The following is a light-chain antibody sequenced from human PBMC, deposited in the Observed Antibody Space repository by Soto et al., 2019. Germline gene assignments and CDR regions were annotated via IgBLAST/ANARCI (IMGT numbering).Light chain of an antibody. Sequence: QSALTQPASVSGSPGQTITISCTGPSSDVGGYTSVSWYQQHPGKAPKRLIYDVTYRPSGVSTRFSGSKSGNTASLTISGLQAEDEADYYCSSFISSILVFGGGTKLTVL. CDR2: DVT. CDR3: SSFISSILV. J-gene: IGLJ3*02. V-gene: IGLV2-14*01. CDR1: SSDVGGYTS.